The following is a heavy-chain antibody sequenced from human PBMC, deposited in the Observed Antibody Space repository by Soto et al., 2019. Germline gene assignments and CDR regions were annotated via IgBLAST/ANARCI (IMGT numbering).Heavy chain of an antibody. J-gene: IGHJ4*02. V-gene: IGHV3-53*01. D-gene: IGHD3-22*01. CDR2: IYSGGST. CDR3: ARDLGYDSSGYYPLDY. Sequence: GGSLRLSCAASGFTVSSNYMSWVRQAPGKGLEWVSVIYSGGSTYYADSVKGRFTISRDNSKNTLYLQMNSLRAEDTAVYYCARDLGYDSSGYYPLDYWGQGTLVTAPQ. CDR1: GFTVSSNY.